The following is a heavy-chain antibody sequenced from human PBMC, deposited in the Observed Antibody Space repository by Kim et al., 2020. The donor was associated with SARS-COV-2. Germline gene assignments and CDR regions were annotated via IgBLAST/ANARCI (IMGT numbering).Heavy chain of an antibody. CDR1: GYSFTSYW. D-gene: IGHD3-22*01. Sequence: GESLKISCKGSGYSFTSYWIGWVRQMPGKGLEWMGIIYPGDSDTRYSPSFQGQVTISADKSISTAYLQWSSLKASDTAMYYCARGGRGLYYYDSSGYYWDDYWGQGTLVTVSS. CDR2: IYPGDSDT. CDR3: ARGGRGLYYYDSSGYYWDDY. V-gene: IGHV5-51*01. J-gene: IGHJ4*02.